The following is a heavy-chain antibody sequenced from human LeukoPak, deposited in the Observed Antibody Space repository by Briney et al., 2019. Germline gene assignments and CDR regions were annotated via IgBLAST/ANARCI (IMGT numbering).Heavy chain of an antibody. Sequence: PRGSLRLSCAASRFTFSSYAMSWVRQAPGKGLEWVSVIYSGGSTYYADSVKGRFTISRDNSKNTLYLQMNSLRAEDTAVYYCARDGFYDILTGYYSAEYFQHWGQGTLVTVSS. D-gene: IGHD3-9*01. CDR1: RFTFSSYA. J-gene: IGHJ1*01. CDR2: IYSGGST. CDR3: ARDGFYDILTGYYSAEYFQH. V-gene: IGHV3-66*01.